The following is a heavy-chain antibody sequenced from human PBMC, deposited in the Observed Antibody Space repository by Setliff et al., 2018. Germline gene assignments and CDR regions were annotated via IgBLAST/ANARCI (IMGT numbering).Heavy chain of an antibody. J-gene: IGHJ5*02. V-gene: IGHV3-7*01. D-gene: IGHD3-3*01. CDR3: ARDVYDFRTGLAAP. CDR1: GFTFSSLW. Sequence: PGGSLRLSCSASGFTFSSLWMAWVRQAPGKGLEWVANIKQDGSESYYVDSVKGRFTISRDNAQKTLYLHMNNLRADDTAVYYCARDVYDFRTGLAAPWGQGTLVTVSS. CDR2: IKQDGSES.